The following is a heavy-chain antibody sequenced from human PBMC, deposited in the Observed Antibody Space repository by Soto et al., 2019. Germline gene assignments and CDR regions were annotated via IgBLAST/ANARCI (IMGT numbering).Heavy chain of an antibody. CDR1: GGSISSHY. Sequence: SETLSLTCTVSGGSISSHYWSWIRQPAGKGLEWIGRIYLSGNTKINPSLKNRVTMSVDASKNQFSLNLKSVTAADTAVYYCAKELKPYNSGWYFTLSGGQGTLVTVPS. J-gene: IGHJ4*02. V-gene: IGHV4-4*07. D-gene: IGHD6-19*01. CDR2: IYLSGNT. CDR3: AKELKPYNSGWYFTLS.